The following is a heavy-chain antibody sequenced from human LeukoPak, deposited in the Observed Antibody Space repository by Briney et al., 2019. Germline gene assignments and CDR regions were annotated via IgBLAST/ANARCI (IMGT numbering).Heavy chain of an antibody. CDR1: GYLFSSYA. J-gene: IGHJ4*02. V-gene: IGHV3-30*16. CDR2: ISYNGSNK. Sequence: GGPQTLPCAPCGYLFSSYAMPWAPQATGKGLEGVTVISYNGSNKYYAAPVKGRFTISRDNSKNTLYLQMNSLRAEDTAVYYCARDHSSGWQYLDYWGQGTLVTVSS. D-gene: IGHD6-19*01. CDR3: ARDHSSGWQYLDY.